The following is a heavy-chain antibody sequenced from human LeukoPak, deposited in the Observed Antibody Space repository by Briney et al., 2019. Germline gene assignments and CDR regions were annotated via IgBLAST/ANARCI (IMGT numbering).Heavy chain of an antibody. CDR3: ARGHYGGNRYFDN. V-gene: IGHV1-8*01. D-gene: IGHD4-23*01. Sequence: ASVKVSCKASGYTFSSYEINWVRQAPGQGLEWVGWMHPNSGKTGYAQKFQGRVTMTSDTSIGTAFMELSSRRSDDTAIFYCARGHYGGNRYFDNWGQGTLVTVSS. CDR1: GYTFSSYE. J-gene: IGHJ4*02. CDR2: MHPNSGKT.